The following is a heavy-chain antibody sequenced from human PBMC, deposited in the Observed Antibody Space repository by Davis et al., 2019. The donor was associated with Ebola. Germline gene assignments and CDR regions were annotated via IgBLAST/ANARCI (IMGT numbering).Heavy chain of an antibody. CDR1: GFTFSNAW. CDR3: ARERIQLWLDNWFDP. V-gene: IGHV3-48*02. J-gene: IGHJ5*02. D-gene: IGHD5-18*01. Sequence: GESLKISCAASGFTFSNAWMSWVRQAPGKGLEWVSYISSSSSTIYYADSVKGRFTISRDNAKNSLYLQMNSLRDEDTAVYYCARERIQLWLDNWFDPWGQGTLVTVSS. CDR2: ISSSSSTI.